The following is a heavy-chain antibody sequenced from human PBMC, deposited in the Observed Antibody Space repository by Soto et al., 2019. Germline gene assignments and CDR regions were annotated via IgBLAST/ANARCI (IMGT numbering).Heavy chain of an antibody. CDR2: IYYSGGT. J-gene: IGHJ4*02. CDR1: GGSISNYY. D-gene: IGHD3-16*01. V-gene: IGHV4-59*01. Sequence: QLQLQESGPGLVKPSETLSLTCTVSGGSISNYYWSWIRQPPGKGLEWIGYIYYSGGTNYNPSLKSPVTISVDTSKTQFSLKLSSVTAADTAVYYCARAWGYYFDYWGQGTLVTVSS. CDR3: ARAWGYYFDY.